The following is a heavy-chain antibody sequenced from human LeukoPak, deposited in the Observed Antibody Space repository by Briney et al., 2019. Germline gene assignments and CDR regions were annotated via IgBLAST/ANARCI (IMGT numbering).Heavy chain of an antibody. CDR2: MNPYSGNT. D-gene: IGHD6-13*01. V-gene: IGHV1-8*01. CDR1: GYTFSSYD. Sequence: ASVKASCKASGYTFSSYDIHWVRQATGQGLEWMGWMNPYSGNTGYAQNFQGRITITRNTSISTAYMELSSLRSEDTAVYFCARTQHLVLRSPLDPWGQGTLVTVSS. CDR3: ARTQHLVLRSPLDP. J-gene: IGHJ5*02.